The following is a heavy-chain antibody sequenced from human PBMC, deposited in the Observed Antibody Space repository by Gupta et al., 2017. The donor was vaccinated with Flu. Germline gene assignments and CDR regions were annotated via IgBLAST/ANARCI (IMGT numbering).Heavy chain of an antibody. Sequence: APGKGLEWVSSISGSGVNTYYADAVKGRFSTSRENSKNTLDLQMNSLRAEDTAIYYCAKNLVGTSMYYGLSDHWSQGTLVTVSS. CDR3: AKNLVGTSMYYGLSDH. D-gene: IGHD2-2*01. V-gene: IGHV3-23*01. CDR2: ISGSGVNT. J-gene: IGHJ4*02.